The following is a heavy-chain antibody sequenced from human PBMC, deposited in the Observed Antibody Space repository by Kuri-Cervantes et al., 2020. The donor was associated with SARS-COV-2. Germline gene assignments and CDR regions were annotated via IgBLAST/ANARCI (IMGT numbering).Heavy chain of an antibody. CDR2: IWYDGSNK. CDR1: GFTFSGYG. CDR3: ARGDYGSGSYGYYYGMDV. Sequence: GGSLRLSCAASGFTFSGYGMHWVRQAPGKGLEWVAVIWYDGSNKYYADSVKGRFTISRDNSKNTLYLQMNSLRAEDTAVYYCARGDYGSGSYGYYYGMDVWGQGTTVTVSS. J-gene: IGHJ6*02. V-gene: IGHV3-33*08. D-gene: IGHD3-10*01.